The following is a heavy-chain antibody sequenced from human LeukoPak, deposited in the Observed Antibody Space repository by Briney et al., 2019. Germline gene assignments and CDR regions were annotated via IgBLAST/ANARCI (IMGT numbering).Heavy chain of an antibody. CDR2: INTHTGNP. J-gene: IGHJ4*01. V-gene: IGHV7-4-1*02. CDR1: GYTCTNYA. CDR3: TKDGGPTIPFDY. Sequence: ASVKVSCKASGYTCTNYAMNWVRQAPGQGLEWMGWINTHTGNPTYAPGFIGRFVFSLDTSVSTAFLQISSLKAEDTAVYYCTKDGGPTIPFDYWGQEPWSPSPQ. D-gene: IGHD3-16*01.